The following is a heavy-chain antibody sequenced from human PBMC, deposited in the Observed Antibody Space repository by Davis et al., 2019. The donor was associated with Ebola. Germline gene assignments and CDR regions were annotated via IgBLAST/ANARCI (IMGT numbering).Heavy chain of an antibody. CDR1: GFIFSSYA. V-gene: IGHV3-23*01. J-gene: IGHJ5*02. CDR2: ISVRSIT. D-gene: IGHD4-17*01. CDR3: AKVHPPTTVTTGWFDP. Sequence: GESLKISCAASGFIFSSYAMSWVRQAPGKGLEWVSSISVRSITYHADSVKGRFTISRDNSKNTLYLQMNSLRAEDTAVYYCAKVHPPTTVTTGWFDPWGRNPGHRRL.